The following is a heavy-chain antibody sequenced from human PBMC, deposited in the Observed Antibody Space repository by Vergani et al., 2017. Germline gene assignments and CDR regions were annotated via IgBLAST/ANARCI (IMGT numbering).Heavy chain of an antibody. D-gene: IGHD2-15*01. Sequence: QVQLQQWGAGLLKPSETLSLTCAVYGGSFSGYYWSWTRQPPGKGLEWIGEINHSGSTNYNPSLKSRVTISVDTSKNQFSLKLSSVTAADTAVYYCARGVVARDYYYYYYMDVWGKGTTVTVSS. CDR2: INHSGST. CDR3: ARGVVARDYYYYYYMDV. CDR1: GGSFSGYY. V-gene: IGHV4-34*01. J-gene: IGHJ6*03.